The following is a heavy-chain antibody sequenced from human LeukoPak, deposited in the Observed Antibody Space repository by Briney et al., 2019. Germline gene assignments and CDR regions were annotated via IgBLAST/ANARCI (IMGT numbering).Heavy chain of an antibody. D-gene: IGHD3-22*01. CDR3: ARDPPLRPQYYYDSSGYR. CDR2: IYTSGST. Sequence: PSETLSLTCTVSGGSISSYYWSWIRQPAGKGLEWIGRIYTSGSTNYNPSLKSRVTMSVDTSKNQFSLKLSSVTATDTAVYYCARDPPLRPQYYYDSSGYRWGQGTLVTVSS. CDR1: GGSISSYY. J-gene: IGHJ4*02. V-gene: IGHV4-4*07.